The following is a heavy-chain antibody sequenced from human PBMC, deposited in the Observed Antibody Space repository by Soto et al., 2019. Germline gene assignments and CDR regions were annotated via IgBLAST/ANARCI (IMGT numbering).Heavy chain of an antibody. CDR1: GFTFSSYA. D-gene: IGHD3-3*01. CDR3: ARGFYRVGMDV. CDR2: ISYDGSNK. V-gene: IGHV3-30-3*01. Sequence: GGALRLSCAASGFTFSSYAMHWVRQAPGKGLEWVAVISYDGSNKYYADSVKGRFTISRDNSKNTLYLQMNSLRAEDTAVYYCARGFYRVGMDVWGQGTTVTVSS. J-gene: IGHJ6*02.